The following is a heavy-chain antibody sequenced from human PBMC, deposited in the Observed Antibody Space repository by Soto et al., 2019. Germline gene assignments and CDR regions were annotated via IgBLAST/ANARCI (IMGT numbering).Heavy chain of an antibody. CDR2: INAGNGNT. Sequence: QVQLVQSGADIKKPGASVNLSCRASGYTFTSYVIHWVRQAPGQRPEWLGWINAGNGNTLYSQKFQGRLTITRDTPANTVFVQLSSLRSEDTALYYCARKGRGRNWFHLWGPGSLVTVSA. D-gene: IGHD3-16*01. CDR1: GYTFTSYV. CDR3: ARKGRGRNWFHL. J-gene: IGHJ5*02. V-gene: IGHV1-3*01.